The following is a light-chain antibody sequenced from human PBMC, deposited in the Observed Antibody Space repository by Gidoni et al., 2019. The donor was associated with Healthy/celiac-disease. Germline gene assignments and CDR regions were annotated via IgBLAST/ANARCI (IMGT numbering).Light chain of an antibody. CDR2: KAS. J-gene: IGKJ1*01. CDR3: QQYNSYPWT. CDR1: QSISSW. V-gene: IGKV1-5*03. Sequence: DIQMTQSPSTLSASVGDRVTITCRASQSISSWFAWYQQKTGKDPKLLIYKASSLESGVPSRFSGSGSGTEFTLTISSLQPDDFATYDYQQYNSYPWTFGQGTKVEIK.